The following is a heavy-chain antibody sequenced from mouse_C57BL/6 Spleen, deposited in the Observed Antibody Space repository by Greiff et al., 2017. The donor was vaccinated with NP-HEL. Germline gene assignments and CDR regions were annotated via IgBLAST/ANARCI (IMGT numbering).Heavy chain of an antibody. D-gene: IGHD1-1*01. J-gene: IGHJ2*01. CDR1: GYTFTDYN. CDR2: INPNNGGT. CDR3: ARRRAYYGSSQYYFDY. V-gene: IGHV1-18*01. Sequence: EVQLQQSGPELVKPGASVKIPCKASGYTFTDYNMDWVKQSHGKSLEWIGDINPNNGGTIYNQKFKGKATLTVDKSSSTAYMELRSLTSEDTAVYYCARRRAYYGSSQYYFDYWGQGTTLTVSS.